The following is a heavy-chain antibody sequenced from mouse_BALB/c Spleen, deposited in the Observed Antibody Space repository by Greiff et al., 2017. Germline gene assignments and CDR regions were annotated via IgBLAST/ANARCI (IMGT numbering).Heavy chain of an antibody. J-gene: IGHJ3*01. CDR3: ARQGGMITKAWFAY. CDR2: ISSGGSYT. Sequence: VQLKESGGDLVKPGGSLKLSCAASGFTFSSYGMSWVRQTPDKRLEWVATISSGGSYTYYPDSVKGRFTISRDNAKNTLYLQMSSLKSEDTAMYYCARQGGMITKAWFAYWGQGTLVTVSA. D-gene: IGHD2-4*01. CDR1: GFTFSSYG. V-gene: IGHV5-6*01.